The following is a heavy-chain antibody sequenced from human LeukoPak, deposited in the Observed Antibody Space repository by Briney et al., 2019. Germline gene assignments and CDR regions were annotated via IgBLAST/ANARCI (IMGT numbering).Heavy chain of an antibody. D-gene: IGHD3-3*01. CDR1: GFTFSSYG. CDR3: AKVRVTIFGGEDDY. V-gene: IGHV3-30*02. J-gene: IGHJ4*02. Sequence: GGSLRLSCAASGFTFSSYGMHWVRQAPGKGLEWVAFIRYDGSNKYYADSVRGRFTISRDNSKNTLYLQMNSLRAEDTAVYYCAKVRVTIFGGEDDYWGQGTPVTVSS. CDR2: IRYDGSNK.